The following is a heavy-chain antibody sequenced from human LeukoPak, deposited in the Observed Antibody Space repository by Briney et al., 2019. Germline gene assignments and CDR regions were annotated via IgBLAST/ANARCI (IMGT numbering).Heavy chain of an antibody. CDR3: ARASGSYERYYYYGMDV. J-gene: IGHJ6*02. V-gene: IGHV1-69*13. Sequence: GASVKVSCKASGGTFSSYAISWVRQAPGQGLEWMGGIIPIFGTANYAQKSQGRVTITADESTSTAYMELSSLRSEDTAVYYCARASGSYERYYYYGMDVWGQGTTVTVSS. D-gene: IGHD1-26*01. CDR2: IIPIFGTA. CDR1: GGTFSSYA.